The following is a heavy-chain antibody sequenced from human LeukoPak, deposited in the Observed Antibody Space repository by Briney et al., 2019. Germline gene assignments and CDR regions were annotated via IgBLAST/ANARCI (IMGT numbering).Heavy chain of an antibody. D-gene: IGHD3-22*01. CDR2: ISASSSI. J-gene: IGHJ4*02. CDR3: AKGSYYDSSGYYYFDY. Sequence: GGSLRLSCAAPGFTFSSYAMNWVRQAPGKGLEWVSGISASSSIYYADSVKGRFTISRDNSKNTLYSQVNSLRADDTAVYYCAKGSYYDSSGYYYFDYWGQGTLVTVSS. CDR1: GFTFSSYA. V-gene: IGHV3-23*01.